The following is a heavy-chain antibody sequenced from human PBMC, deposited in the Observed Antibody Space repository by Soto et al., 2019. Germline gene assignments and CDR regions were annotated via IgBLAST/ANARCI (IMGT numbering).Heavy chain of an antibody. J-gene: IGHJ6*02. CDR2: ISYDGSDK. CDR3: ARRAYHNYYAIDV. CDR1: GFTYSDFA. D-gene: IGHD3-16*01. V-gene: IGHV3-30*09. Sequence: QVQLVESGGGVVQPGRSLRLSCAASGFTYSDFALHWVRQAPGKGLEWVAFISYDGSDKYYTDSVKGRFAISRDNSKDTLYLQMNSLRPEDTAVYYCARRAYHNYYAIDVWGQGTTVTVSS.